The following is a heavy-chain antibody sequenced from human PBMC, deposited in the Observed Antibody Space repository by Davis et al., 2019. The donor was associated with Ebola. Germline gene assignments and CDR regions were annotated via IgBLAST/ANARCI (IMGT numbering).Heavy chain of an antibody. Sequence: PSETLSLTCTVSGGSVISSYWSWLRQPAGKGLEWIGRIYTSGSTNYNPSLKSRVTMSVDTSKNQFSLKLSSVTAADTAVYYCARGWMYSSSWANFDYWGQGTLVTVSS. CDR2: IYTSGST. D-gene: IGHD6-13*01. CDR1: GGSVISSY. CDR3: ARGWMYSSSWANFDY. J-gene: IGHJ4*02. V-gene: IGHV4-4*07.